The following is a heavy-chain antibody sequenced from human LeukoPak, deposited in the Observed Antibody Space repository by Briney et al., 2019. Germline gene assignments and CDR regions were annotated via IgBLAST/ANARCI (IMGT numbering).Heavy chain of an antibody. CDR2: IFYSGST. J-gene: IGHJ4*02. CDR3: ARGDSLFAF. CDR1: GGSLRNYY. V-gene: IGHV4-59*01. Sequence: SETLSLTCTVSGGSLRNYYCSWIRQPPGKGLEWIGCIFYSGSTTYNPSLKSRVTVSLDMSKNQFSLKLTSVSATDTAVYYCARGDSLFAFWGQGTLVTVSS.